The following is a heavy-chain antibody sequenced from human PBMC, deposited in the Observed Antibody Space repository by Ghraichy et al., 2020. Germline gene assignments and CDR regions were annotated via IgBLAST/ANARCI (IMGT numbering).Heavy chain of an antibody. CDR2: TYFRSTWFN. CDR1: GDSLSNNKTA. Sequence: SQTLSLTCTISGDSLSNNKTAWHWIRPSPSRGLEWLVRTYFRSTWFNDYADSVRGQITISPDAAKNTFSLQLDSVTPEDTALYYCARVTRAYSYYFYPMDVWGQGTTVTVSS. V-gene: IGHV6-1*01. J-gene: IGHJ6*02. CDR3: ARVTRAYSYYFYPMDV.